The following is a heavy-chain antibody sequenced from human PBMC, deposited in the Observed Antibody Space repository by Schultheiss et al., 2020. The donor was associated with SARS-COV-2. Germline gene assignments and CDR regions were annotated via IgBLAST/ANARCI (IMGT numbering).Heavy chain of an antibody. CDR1: GYTFTDYG. CDR3: ARGTYYDILTGYPTKYYFDC. Sequence: SVKVSCKASGYTFTDYGISWVRQAPGQGLEWMGRIIPILGIANYAQKFQGRVTITADKSTSTAYMELSSLRSEDTAVYYCARGTYYDILTGYPTKYYFDCWGQGALVTVSS. D-gene: IGHD3-9*01. CDR2: IIPILGIA. V-gene: IGHV1-69*04. J-gene: IGHJ4*02.